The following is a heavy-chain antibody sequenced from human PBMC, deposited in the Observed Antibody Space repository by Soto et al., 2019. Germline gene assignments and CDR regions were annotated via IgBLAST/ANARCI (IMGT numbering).Heavy chain of an antibody. Sequence: GGSLRLSCAASGFTFSSYWMSWVRQAPGKGLEWVANIKQDGSEKYYVDSVKGRFTISRDNAKNSLYLQMNSLRAEDTAVYYCARDGSGYDFSIYFDYWGQGTLVTVSS. J-gene: IGHJ4*02. CDR1: GFTFSSYW. CDR2: IKQDGSEK. D-gene: IGHD5-12*01. CDR3: ARDGSGYDFSIYFDY. V-gene: IGHV3-7*01.